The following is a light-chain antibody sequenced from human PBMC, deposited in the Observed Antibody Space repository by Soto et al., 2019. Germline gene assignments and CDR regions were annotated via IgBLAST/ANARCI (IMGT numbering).Light chain of an antibody. CDR3: QHYGSSPWT. CDR1: HTVSSSY. CDR2: GAS. J-gene: IGKJ1*01. V-gene: IGKV3-20*01. Sequence: LTQSPGTLSLPPGERATLSCRASHTVSSSYLAWYQQKPGQAPRLLIYGASNRATGIPDRFGGSGSGTDFTLTISRLEPEDFAVYYCQHYGSSPWTFGQGTKVDIK.